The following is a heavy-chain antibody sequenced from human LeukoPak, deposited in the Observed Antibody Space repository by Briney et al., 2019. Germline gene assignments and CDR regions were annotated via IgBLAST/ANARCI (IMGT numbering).Heavy chain of an antibody. D-gene: IGHD3-10*01. CDR3: ARRVTMVRGVTILFDY. CDR2: IYPGDSDT. CDR1: GYSFTSYW. J-gene: IGHJ4*02. V-gene: IGHV5-51*01. Sequence: GESLKISCKGSGYSFTSYWIGWARQMPGKGLEWMGIIYPGDSDTRYSPSFQGQVTISADKSISTAYLQWSSLKASDTAMYYCARRVTMVRGVTILFDYWGQGTLVTVSS.